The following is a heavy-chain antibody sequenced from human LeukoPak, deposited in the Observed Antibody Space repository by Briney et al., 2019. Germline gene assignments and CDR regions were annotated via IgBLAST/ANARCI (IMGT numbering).Heavy chain of an antibody. V-gene: IGHV1-2*02. CDR2: INPNSGGT. Sequence: ASVKVSCKASGYTFTGYYMHWVRQAPGQGLEWMGWINPNSGGTNYAQKFQGRVTMTRDTSISTAYMELSRLRSDDTAVYYCALEYCSGGSCYSGWFDPWGQGTLVTVSS. D-gene: IGHD2-15*01. CDR1: GYTFTGYY. CDR3: ALEYCSGGSCYSGWFDP. J-gene: IGHJ5*02.